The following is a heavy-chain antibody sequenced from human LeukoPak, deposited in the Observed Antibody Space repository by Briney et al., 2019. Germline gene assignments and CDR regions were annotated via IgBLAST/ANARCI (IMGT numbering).Heavy chain of an antibody. D-gene: IGHD3-9*01. CDR2: INPNSGGT. V-gene: IGHV1-2*06. Sequence: ASVKVSCKASGYTFTGYYMHWVRQAPGHGLDWMGRINPNSGGTNYAQKFQGRVTMTRDTSISTAYMELSRLRSDDTAVYYCARDILTGYPSDYWGQGTLVTVSS. CDR1: GYTFTGYY. J-gene: IGHJ4*02. CDR3: ARDILTGYPSDY.